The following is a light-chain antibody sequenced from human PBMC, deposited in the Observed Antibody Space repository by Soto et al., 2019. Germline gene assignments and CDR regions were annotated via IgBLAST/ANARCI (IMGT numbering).Light chain of an antibody. V-gene: IGLV2-14*01. Sequence: QSALAQPASGSGSPGQAITISCSGARSDIGRYNYVAWYQQFPGKTPKILIYGVSNRPSGGSSRCSGSKSCNTASLTISGLQAEDEADYYCISYTGSSTSYVFGSGTQVTVL. CDR2: GVS. CDR1: RSDIGRYNY. CDR3: ISYTGSSTSYV. J-gene: IGLJ1*01.